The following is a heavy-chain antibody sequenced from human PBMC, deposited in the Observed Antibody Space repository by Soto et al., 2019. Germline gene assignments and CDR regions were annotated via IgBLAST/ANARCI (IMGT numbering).Heavy chain of an antibody. Sequence: QVRLVQSGAELRKPGASVKVSCEAFGYSFSHYGVNWVRQAPGQGLEWMGWINPYNGNRNYAQKFEERLTMTAATSTNHLYLELRRLKSDDTAIYYGARDRLRGYDSSGFSSWGQGTLVTVSS. CDR1: GYSFSHYG. CDR2: INPYNGNR. CDR3: ARDRLRGYDSSGFSS. D-gene: IGHD3-22*01. J-gene: IGHJ5*02. V-gene: IGHV1-18*01.